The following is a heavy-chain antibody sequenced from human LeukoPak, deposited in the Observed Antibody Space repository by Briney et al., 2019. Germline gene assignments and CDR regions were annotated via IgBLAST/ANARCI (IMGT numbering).Heavy chain of an antibody. CDR2: IRGSGDTA. CDR3: ATYASGSMATVGY. Sequence: GGSLRLSCAASGFTFSSHSMAWVRQAPGKGLEWVSAIRGSGDTALYADSVKGRFTISRDNAKNTLYLQMNSLRAEDTAVYYCATYASGSMATVGYWGQGTLVTVSS. D-gene: IGHD3-10*01. J-gene: IGHJ4*02. CDR1: GFTFSSHS. V-gene: IGHV3-23*01.